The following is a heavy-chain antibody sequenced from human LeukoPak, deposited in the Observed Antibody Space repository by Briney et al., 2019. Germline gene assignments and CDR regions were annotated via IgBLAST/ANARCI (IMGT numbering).Heavy chain of an antibody. Sequence: GGSLRLSCAASGFTFSSYWMSWVRQAPGKGLEWVANIKKDGSEEYYLESVKGRFTISRDNAKNSLYLQMSNLRAEDTAVYFCARGGGLDVWGQGATVTVSS. V-gene: IGHV3-7*03. CDR3: ARGGGLDV. CDR2: IKKDGSEE. CDR1: GFTFSSYW. J-gene: IGHJ6*02. D-gene: IGHD3-16*01.